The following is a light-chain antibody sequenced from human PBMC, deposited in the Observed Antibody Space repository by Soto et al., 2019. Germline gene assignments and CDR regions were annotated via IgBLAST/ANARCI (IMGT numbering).Light chain of an antibody. CDR2: EVT. V-gene: IGLV2-14*01. Sequence: QSALTQPASVSGSLGQSLTISCTGTSSDVGAYNYVSWYQQHPDKAPKLLIFEVTNRPSGVSGRFSGSKSGITASLSISGLQPEDEADYYCTSYSSSSPVLFGGGTKLTVL. J-gene: IGLJ2*01. CDR3: TSYSSSSPVL. CDR1: SSDVGAYNY.